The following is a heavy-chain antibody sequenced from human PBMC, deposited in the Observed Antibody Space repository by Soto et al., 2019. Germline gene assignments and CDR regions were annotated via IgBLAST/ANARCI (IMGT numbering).Heavy chain of an antibody. D-gene: IGHD2-2*01. Sequence: SETLSLTCAVSGYSISSGYYWGWIRQPPGKGLEWIGSIYHSGSTYYNPSLKSRVTISVDTSKNQFSLKLSSVTAADTAVYYCAGDCSSTSCPSYYYYGMDVWGQGTTVTVSS. J-gene: IGHJ6*02. V-gene: IGHV4-38-2*02. CDR1: GYSISSGYY. CDR2: IYHSGST. CDR3: AGDCSSTSCPSYYYYGMDV.